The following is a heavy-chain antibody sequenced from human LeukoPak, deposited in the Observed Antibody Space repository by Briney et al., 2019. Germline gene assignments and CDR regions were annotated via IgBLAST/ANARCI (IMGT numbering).Heavy chain of an antibody. CDR3: AXXXXXXXTMIFFDY. Sequence: ASVKVSCKASGYTFTSFGISWVRQAPGQGPEWMGWISAYNGNTNYVQKFQGRVTMTTDTSTNTAYMELRSLTSDDTAVYYCAXXXXXXXTMIFFDYWGQGTVVTVSS. CDR1: GYTFTSFG. V-gene: IGHV1-18*01. CDR2: ISAYNGNT. D-gene: IGHD3/OR15-3a*01. J-gene: IGHJ4*02.